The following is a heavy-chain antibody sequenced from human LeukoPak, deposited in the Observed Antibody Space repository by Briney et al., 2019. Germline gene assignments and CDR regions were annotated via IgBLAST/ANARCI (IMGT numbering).Heavy chain of an antibody. D-gene: IGHD1-26*01. J-gene: IGHJ4*02. CDR1: GFTFSSNA. Sequence: GGSLRLSCAASGFTFSSNAMTWVRQAPGKGLEWVSAISGSGGSTYYADSVKGRFTISRDNSKNTLYLQMNSLRAEDTAVYYCALGGELRPFDYWGQGTLVTVSS. CDR2: ISGSGGST. V-gene: IGHV3-23*01. CDR3: ALGGELRPFDY.